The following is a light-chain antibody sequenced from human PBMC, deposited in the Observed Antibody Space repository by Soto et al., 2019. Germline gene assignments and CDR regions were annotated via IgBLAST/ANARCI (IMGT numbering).Light chain of an antibody. CDR2: DDN. CDR1: SSNIGGNS. J-gene: IGLJ1*01. CDR3: GSWDSSLNAYV. V-gene: IGLV1-51*01. Sequence: VLTQPPSVSAAPGQKVTISCSGSSSNIGGNSVSWYQQLPGTAPKLLIYDDNKRPSGIPDRFSGSKSGTSATLGITGFQTGDEADYYCGSWDSSLNAYVFGTGTKVTVL.